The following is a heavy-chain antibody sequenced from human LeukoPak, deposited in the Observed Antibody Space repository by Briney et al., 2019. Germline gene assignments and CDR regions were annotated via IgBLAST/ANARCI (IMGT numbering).Heavy chain of an antibody. Sequence: GGFLRLSCAASGFTFSSYGMHWVRQAPGKGLEWVAVISYDGSNKYYADSVKGRFTISRDNSKNTLYLQMNSLRAEDTAVYYCAKANREVRGVLDYWGQGTLVTVSS. CDR1: GFTFSSYG. CDR3: AKANREVRGVLDY. D-gene: IGHD3-10*01. CDR2: ISYDGSNK. J-gene: IGHJ4*02. V-gene: IGHV3-30*18.